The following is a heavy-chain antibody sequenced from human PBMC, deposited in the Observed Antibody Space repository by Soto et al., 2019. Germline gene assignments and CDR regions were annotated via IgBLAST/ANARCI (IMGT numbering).Heavy chain of an antibody. D-gene: IGHD1-26*01. J-gene: IGHJ6*02. CDR2: IIPIFGTA. V-gene: IGHV1-69*13. CDR1: GGTFSSHA. CDR3: ARGAAIVRNYYYVMHV. Sequence: GTSVKVSCKASGGTFSSHAIGWVRQARGQGLEWMGGIIPIFGTANYAQKFQGRVTITADESTSTAYMELSSLRSEDTAVYYCARGAAIVRNYYYVMHVWGQGTTVTVSS.